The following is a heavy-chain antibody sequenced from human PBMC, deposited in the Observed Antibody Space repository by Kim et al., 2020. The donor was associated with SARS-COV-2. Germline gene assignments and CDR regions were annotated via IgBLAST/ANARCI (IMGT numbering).Heavy chain of an antibody. D-gene: IGHD4-17*01. J-gene: IGHJ4*02. CDR3: ARGGPSTVTPVDY. Sequence: AQKFQGRVTMTRDTSISTAYMELSRLRSDDTAVYYCARGGPSTVTPVDYWGQGTLVTVSS. V-gene: IGHV1-2*02.